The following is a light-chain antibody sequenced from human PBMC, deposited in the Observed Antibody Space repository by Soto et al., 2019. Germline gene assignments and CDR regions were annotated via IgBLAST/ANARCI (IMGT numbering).Light chain of an antibody. CDR2: GAS. CDR1: QSVSSN. J-gene: IGKJ1*01. Sequence: EIVMTQSPATLSVSPGERATLSCRASQSVSSNLAWYQQKPGQAPRLLIYGASTRATGIPARFSGSGSGTDFPLTISSLHSEDFAFFYCQQYNNWPRTFGQGTKGDIK. CDR3: QQYNNWPRT. V-gene: IGKV3-15*01.